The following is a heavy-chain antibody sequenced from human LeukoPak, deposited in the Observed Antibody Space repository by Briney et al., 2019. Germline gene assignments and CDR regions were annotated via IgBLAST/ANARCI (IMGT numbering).Heavy chain of an antibody. D-gene: IGHD6-13*01. CDR3: ARGPGSWYSVWFDP. J-gene: IGHJ5*02. Sequence: PSETLSLTCAVSGGSIISYYWSWLRQPPGKGLEWIGYIYYSGTTNYNPSLKSRVTISVDRSKNQFSLKLSSVTAADTAVYYCARGPGSWYSVWFDPWGQGTLVTVSS. CDR1: GGSIISYY. V-gene: IGHV4-59*01. CDR2: IYYSGTT.